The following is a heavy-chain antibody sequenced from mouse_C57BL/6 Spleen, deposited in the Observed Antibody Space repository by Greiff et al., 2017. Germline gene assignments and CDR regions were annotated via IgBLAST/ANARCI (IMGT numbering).Heavy chain of an antibody. Sequence: QVQLQQSGAELVKPGASVKISCKASGYAFSSYWMNWVKQRPGKGLEWIGQIYPGDGDTNYNGKFKGKATLTADKSSSTAYMQLSSLTSEDSAVYFCARGTAQVYYLDYWGQGTTLTVSS. CDR2: IYPGDGDT. CDR3: ARGTAQVYYLDY. J-gene: IGHJ2*01. CDR1: GYAFSSYW. V-gene: IGHV1-80*01. D-gene: IGHD3-2*02.